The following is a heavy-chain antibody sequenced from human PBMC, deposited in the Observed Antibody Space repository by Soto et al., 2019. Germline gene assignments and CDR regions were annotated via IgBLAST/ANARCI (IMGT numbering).Heavy chain of an antibody. CDR1: GFTFSSYG. CDR3: AKDGSQITMIVV. CDR2: ISYDGSNK. Sequence: GGSLRLSCAASGFTFSSYGMHWVRQAPGKGLEWVAVISYDGSNKYYADSVKGRFTISRDNSKNTLYLQMNSLRAEDTAMYYCAKDGSQITMIVVWGQGTLVTVSS. D-gene: IGHD3-22*01. J-gene: IGHJ4*02. V-gene: IGHV3-30*18.